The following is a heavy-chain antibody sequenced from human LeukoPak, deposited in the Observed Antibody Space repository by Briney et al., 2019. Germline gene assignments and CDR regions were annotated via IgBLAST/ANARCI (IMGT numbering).Heavy chain of an antibody. CDR3: ATRLWLNNY. J-gene: IGHJ4*02. V-gene: IGHV3-23*01. Sequence: PGGSLRLSCAASGFTFSSYAMSWVRQAPGKGLGWVSAIGGSGGSTYYADSVKGRFTISRDNSKNTLYLQMNSLRAEDTAVYYCATRLWLNNYWGQGTLVTVSS. CDR1: GFTFSSYA. CDR2: IGGSGGST. D-gene: IGHD5-18*01.